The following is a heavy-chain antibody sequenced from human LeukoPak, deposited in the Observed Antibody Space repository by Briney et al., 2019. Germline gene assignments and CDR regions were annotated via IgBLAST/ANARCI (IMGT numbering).Heavy chain of an antibody. CDR3: ATVWGNWFDP. V-gene: IGHV1-69*10. CDR2: IIPILGIA. Sequence: ASVKVSCKASGGTFSSYAISWVRQAPGQGLEWMGGIIPILGIANYAQKFQGRVTITADKSTSTAYMELSSLRSEDTAVYYCATVWGNWFDPWGQGTLVTVSS. D-gene: IGHD3-16*01. CDR1: GGTFSSYA. J-gene: IGHJ5*02.